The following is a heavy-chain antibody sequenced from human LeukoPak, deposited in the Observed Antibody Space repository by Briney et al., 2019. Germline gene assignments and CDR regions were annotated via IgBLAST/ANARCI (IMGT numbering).Heavy chain of an antibody. CDR1: GYTFTSCG. CDR2: ISAYNGNT. CDR3: AKAKMVAADGYQYYYGMDV. Sequence: ASVKVSCKASGYTFTSCGISWVRQAPGQGLEWMGWISAYNGNTNYAQKLQGRVTMTTDTSTSTAYMELRSLRSDDTAVYYCAKAKMVAADGYQYYYGMDVWGKGTTVTVSS. J-gene: IGHJ6*04. V-gene: IGHV1-18*04. D-gene: IGHD2-15*01.